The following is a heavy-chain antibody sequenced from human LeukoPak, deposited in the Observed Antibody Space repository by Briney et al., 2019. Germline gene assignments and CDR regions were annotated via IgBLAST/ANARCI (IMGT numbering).Heavy chain of an antibody. CDR2: ISSDGCNT. Sequence: GGSLRLSCTASGFTFTSYAMHWVRQAPGKGLEWVAVISSDGCNTYYAESVKGRFTISRDNSKNTLYLQMNSVRAEDTAVYYCARVDSGDYLTVDYWGQGTLVSVCS. CDR1: GFTFTSYA. J-gene: IGHJ4*02. D-gene: IGHD4-17*01. CDR3: ARVDSGDYLTVDY. V-gene: IGHV3-30*04.